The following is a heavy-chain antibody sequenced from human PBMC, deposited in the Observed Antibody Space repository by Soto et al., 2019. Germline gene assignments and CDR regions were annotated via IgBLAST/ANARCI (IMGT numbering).Heavy chain of an antibody. CDR2: INPATGAA. J-gene: IGHJ3*02. Sequence: QLHLVQSGAVVKKPGASVTVSCSASGYPVTAYYMHWVRQAPGRGLEWMGGINPATGAAKYTQTFQGRVNVTRATSTSTVFMELCGLTSEDTAVFSCARGGGVGVAGSAAFDMWGQGTLVTVSS. CDR1: GYPVTAYY. CDR3: ARGGGVGVAGSAAFDM. D-gene: IGHD3-3*01. V-gene: IGHV1-2*02.